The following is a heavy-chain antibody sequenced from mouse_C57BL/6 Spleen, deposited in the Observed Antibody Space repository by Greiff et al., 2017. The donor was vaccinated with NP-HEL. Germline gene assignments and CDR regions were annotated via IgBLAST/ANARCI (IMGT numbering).Heavy chain of an antibody. Sequence: VQLQQPGAELVKPGASVKVSCKASGYTFTSYWMHWVKQRPGQGLEWIGRIHPSDSETNYNQKFKGKATLTVDKSSSTAYMQLSSLTSEDSAVYYCAMGAHYGSSYAMDYWGQGTSVTVSS. V-gene: IGHV1-74*01. CDR2: IHPSDSET. CDR3: AMGAHYGSSYAMDY. D-gene: IGHD1-1*01. J-gene: IGHJ4*01. CDR1: GYTFTSYW.